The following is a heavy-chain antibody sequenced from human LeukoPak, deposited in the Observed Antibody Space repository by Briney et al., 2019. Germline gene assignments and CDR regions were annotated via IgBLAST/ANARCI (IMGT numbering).Heavy chain of an antibody. CDR3: TTDQGSLGRFDP. CDR2: IKSKTDGGTT. CDR1: GFTFSNAW. Sequence: PGGSLRLSCAASGFTFSNAWMSWVRQAPGKGLEWVGRIKSKTDGGTTDYAAPVKGRFTISRDDSKNTLYLQMNSLKTEDTAVYYCTTDQGSLGRFDPWGQGTLVTVSS. J-gene: IGHJ5*02. V-gene: IGHV3-15*01.